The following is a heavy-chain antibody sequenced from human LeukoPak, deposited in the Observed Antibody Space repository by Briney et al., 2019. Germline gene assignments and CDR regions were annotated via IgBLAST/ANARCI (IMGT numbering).Heavy chain of an antibody. CDR2: IIPIFGTA. J-gene: IGHJ5*02. CDR1: GGTFSSYA. CDR3: ARDHAAGWELPLNWFDP. Sequence: GASVKVSCKASGGTFSSYAISWVRQAPGQGLEWMGGIIPIFGTANYAQKFQGRVTITADKSTSTAYMELSSLRSEDTAVYYCARDHAAGWELPLNWFDPWGQGTLVTVSS. D-gene: IGHD1-26*01. V-gene: IGHV1-69*06.